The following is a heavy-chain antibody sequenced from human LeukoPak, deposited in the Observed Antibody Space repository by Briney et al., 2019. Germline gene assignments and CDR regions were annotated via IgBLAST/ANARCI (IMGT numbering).Heavy chain of an antibody. Sequence: SSTIYSADSEKGRFTNSRDNAKNSLYLQMNSLRAEDTAVYYCARDRGRCSSTSCYTDVDYWGQGTLVTVSS. V-gene: IGHV3-48*01. D-gene: IGHD2-2*02. CDR3: ARDRGRCSSTSCYTDVDY. J-gene: IGHJ4*02. CDR2: SSTI.